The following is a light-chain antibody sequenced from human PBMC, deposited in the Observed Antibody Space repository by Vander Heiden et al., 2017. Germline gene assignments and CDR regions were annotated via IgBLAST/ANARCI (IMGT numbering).Light chain of an antibody. V-gene: IGKV3-11*01. CDR1: QSVSSY. Sequence: ELVLPQSPATLSLSPGARATLSCRASQSVSSYLAWYQQKPGQAPRLLIYDASNRATGIPARFSGSGSGTDFTLTISSLEPEDFAGYYCQQRSNWLWTFGQGTKVEIK. J-gene: IGKJ1*01. CDR3: QQRSNWLWT. CDR2: DAS.